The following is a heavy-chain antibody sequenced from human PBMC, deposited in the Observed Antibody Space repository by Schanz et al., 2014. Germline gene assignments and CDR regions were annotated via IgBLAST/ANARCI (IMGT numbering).Heavy chain of an antibody. CDR3: AKDSSGSTFDRDG. Sequence: EVQLVESGGVVAQPGGSLRLSCAASGFSFDDYTMHWVRQAPGKGLEWVSLIDRDGGHTYYADSVKGRFTISRDNSKNYMYLQMKSLRTDETALYYCAKDSSGSTFDRDGGGQGTTVSVS. V-gene: IGHV3-43*01. J-gene: IGHJ6*02. D-gene: IGHD1-26*01. CDR1: GFSFDDYT. CDR2: IDRDGGHT.